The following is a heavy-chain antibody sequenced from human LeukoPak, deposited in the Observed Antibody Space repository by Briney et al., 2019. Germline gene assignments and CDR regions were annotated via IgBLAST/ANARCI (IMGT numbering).Heavy chain of an antibody. CDR2: INSDGSST. J-gene: IGHJ4*02. Sequence: GGSLRLSCAASGFTFSSYCMHWVRQAPGKGLVWVSRINSDGSSTSYAASVKGRFTISRDNAKNMLYLQMNSLRVEDTAVYYCVRDKDGYNFWGQGTLVSVSS. CDR1: GFTFSSYC. V-gene: IGHV3-74*01. D-gene: IGHD5-24*01. CDR3: VRDKDGYNF.